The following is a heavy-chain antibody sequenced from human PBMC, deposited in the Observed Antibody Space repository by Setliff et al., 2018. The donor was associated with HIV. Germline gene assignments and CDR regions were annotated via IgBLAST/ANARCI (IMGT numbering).Heavy chain of an antibody. D-gene: IGHD1-1*01. CDR1: GGAITSHY. CDR3: ARHSRRGWFDS. J-gene: IGHJ5*01. Sequence: LSLTCTVSGGAITSHYWSWIRQPPGMRLEWIGFIYYTGITTYIPSFENRVTIEVDTSKNQFSLKLHSVSAADTALYYCARHSRRGWFDSWGQGTLVTVSS. CDR2: IYYTGIT. V-gene: IGHV4-59*11.